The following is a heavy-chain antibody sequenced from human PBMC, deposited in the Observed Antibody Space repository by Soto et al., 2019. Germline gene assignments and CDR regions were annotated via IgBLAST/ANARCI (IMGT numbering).Heavy chain of an antibody. V-gene: IGHV3-23*01. CDR1: GFTFKVYA. Sequence: EVQLLDSGGALQQPGGSLSLSCEASGFTFKVYAMTWVRKAPGKGLEWVSVISASGGNTYYAESVKGRFTMSRDNSKNMVYLQMNNLRVEDTALYSCAKGAYSYGPLDSWGQGTLVTVSS. D-gene: IGHD5-18*01. CDR3: AKGAYSYGPLDS. J-gene: IGHJ4*02. CDR2: ISASGGNT.